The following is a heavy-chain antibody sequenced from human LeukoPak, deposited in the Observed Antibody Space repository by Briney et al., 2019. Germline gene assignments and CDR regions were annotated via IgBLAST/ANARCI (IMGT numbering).Heavy chain of an antibody. CDR2: INHSGST. J-gene: IGHJ6*03. V-gene: IGHV4-34*01. D-gene: IGHD3-3*01. Sequence: SETLSLTCAVYGGSFSGYYRSWIRQPPGKGLEWIGEINHSGSTNYNPSLKSRVTISVDTSKNQFSLKLSSVTAADTAVYYCAREGQVFWSGYYPDYYYYYMDVWGKGTTVTVSS. CDR3: AREGQVFWSGYYPDYYYYYMDV. CDR1: GGSFSGYY.